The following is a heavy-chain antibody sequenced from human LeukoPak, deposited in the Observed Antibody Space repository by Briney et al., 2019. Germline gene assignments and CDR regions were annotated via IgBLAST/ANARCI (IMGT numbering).Heavy chain of an antibody. D-gene: IGHD3-9*01. V-gene: IGHV3-30*04. CDR1: GFTFSSYA. CDR2: ISYDGSNK. CDR3: AKFYDILTGYWPFDY. Sequence: GGSLRLSCAASGFTFSSYAMHWVRQAPGKGLEWVAVISYDGSNKYYADSVKGRFTISRDNSKNTLYLQMNSLRAEDTAVYYCAKFYDILTGYWPFDYWGQGTLVTVSS. J-gene: IGHJ4*02.